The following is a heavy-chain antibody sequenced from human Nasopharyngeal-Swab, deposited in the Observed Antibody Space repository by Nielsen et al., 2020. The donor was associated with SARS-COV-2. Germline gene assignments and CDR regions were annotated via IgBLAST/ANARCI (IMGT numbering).Heavy chain of an antibody. D-gene: IGHD4-11*01. V-gene: IGHV1-46*01. J-gene: IGHJ6*02. CDR2: INPSGGST. CDR1: GYTFTSYY. Sequence: ASVKVSCKASGYTFTSYYMHWVRQAPGQGLEWMGIINPSGGSTSYAQKFQGRVTMTRDTSTSTVYMELSSLRSEDTAVYYCARDPSTVTTYEYYYGMDVWGQGTTVTVSS. CDR3: ARDPSTVTTYEYYYGMDV.